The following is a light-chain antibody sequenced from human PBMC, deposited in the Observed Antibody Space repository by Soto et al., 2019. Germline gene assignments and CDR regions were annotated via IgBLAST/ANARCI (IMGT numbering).Light chain of an antibody. CDR3: QSYDSSLSVV. CDR1: SSNIGAGYD. CDR2: GNN. Sequence: QSVLTQPPSVAGAPGQRVTISCTGNSSNIGAGYDVHWYQQLPGTAPKILIYGNNNRPSGVPDRFSGSKSGTSASLAITGLQAEDEADYYCQSYDSSLSVVFGGGTKLTVL. V-gene: IGLV1-40*01. J-gene: IGLJ2*01.